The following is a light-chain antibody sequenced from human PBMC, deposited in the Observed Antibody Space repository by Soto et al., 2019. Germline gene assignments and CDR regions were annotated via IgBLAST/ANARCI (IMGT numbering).Light chain of an antibody. CDR2: AAS. CDR1: QSISSY. J-gene: IGKJ1*01. V-gene: IGKV1-39*01. Sequence: DIQMTQSPCSLSASVGERVTITCRASQSISSYLNWYQQKPGKAPKLLIYAASSLQSGVPSRFSGSGSGTDFTLTISSLQPEDFASYYCQQSYSTPNTLGQGTKVEIK. CDR3: QQSYSTPNT.